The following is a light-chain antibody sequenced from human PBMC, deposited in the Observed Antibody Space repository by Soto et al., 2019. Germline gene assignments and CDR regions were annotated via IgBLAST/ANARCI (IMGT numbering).Light chain of an antibody. CDR3: QSYDTSLSGFVL. J-gene: IGLJ2*01. CDR1: SSNIGATYY. Sequence: VLTQPPSVSGAPGQRVTISCTGTSSNIGATYYVHWYQQRPGTAPKLLIYDNTNRPSGVPDRFSASKSGTSASLAIAGLQAEDEADYYCQSYDTSLSGFVLFGGGTKLTVL. V-gene: IGLV1-40*01. CDR2: DNT.